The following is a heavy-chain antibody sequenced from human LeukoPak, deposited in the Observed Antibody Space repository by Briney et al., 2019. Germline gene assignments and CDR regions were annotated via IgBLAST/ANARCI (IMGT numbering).Heavy chain of an antibody. D-gene: IGHD2-15*01. V-gene: IGHV3-15*01. J-gene: IGHJ4*02. Sequence: GGSLRLSCAASGFTLSDAWMSWVRQAPGMGLEWVGRIKTKADGGTTEYAAPVKGRFSISRDDSKTTLYLQINSLRSEDTAVYYCTADMPASSRAADYWGQGTLVSVSS. CDR2: IKTKADGGTT. CDR3: TADMPASSRAADY. CDR1: GFTLSDAW.